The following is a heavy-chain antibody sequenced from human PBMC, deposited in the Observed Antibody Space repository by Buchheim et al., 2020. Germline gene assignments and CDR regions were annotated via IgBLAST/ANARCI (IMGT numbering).Heavy chain of an antibody. CDR1: GFTFSSYG. V-gene: IGHV3-30*18. CDR2: ISYDGSNK. J-gene: IGHJ4*02. CDR3: AKPSYSSGWDLDY. D-gene: IGHD6-19*01. Sequence: QVQLVESGGGVVQPRRSLRLSCAASGFTFSSYGMHWVRQAPGKGLEWVAVISYDGSNKYYADSVKGRFTISRDNSKNTLYLQMNSLRAEDTAVYYCAKPSYSSGWDLDYWGQGTL.